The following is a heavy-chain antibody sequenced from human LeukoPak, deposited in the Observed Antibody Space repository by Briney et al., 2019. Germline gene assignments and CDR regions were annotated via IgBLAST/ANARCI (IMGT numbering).Heavy chain of an antibody. CDR3: TTDLGLTMIRGVIVY. CDR2: IKSKGDGETT. J-gene: IGHJ4*02. V-gene: IGHV3-15*01. CDR1: GSRFTNAW. D-gene: IGHD3-10*01. Sequence: GGSLRLSCAASGSRFTNAWMNWVRQAPGKGLEWVGRIKSKGDGETTDYAAPVKGRFTMSRDDTKDTLYLQMNRLKDEDTAVYYCTTDLGLTMIRGVIVYWGQGTLVTVSS.